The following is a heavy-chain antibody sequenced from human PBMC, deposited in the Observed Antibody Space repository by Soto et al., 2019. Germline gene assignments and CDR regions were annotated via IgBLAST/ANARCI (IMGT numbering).Heavy chain of an antibody. D-gene: IGHD1-26*01. J-gene: IGHJ4*02. CDR3: AKLGTMGVFDN. CDR1: GFTFSSYA. V-gene: IGHV3-23*01. Sequence: EVQLLESGGGLVQPGGSLRLSCAASGFTFSSYAMSWVRQAPGKGLEWLAGITFRGDYTYYADSVKGRFTLSGDNSRNRLDLQMNSLKVEDTAIYFFAKLGTMGVFDNWFQGTLLTVSS. CDR2: ITFRGDYT.